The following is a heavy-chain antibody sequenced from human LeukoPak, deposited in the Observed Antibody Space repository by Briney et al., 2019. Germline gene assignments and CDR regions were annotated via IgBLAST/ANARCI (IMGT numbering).Heavy chain of an antibody. Sequence: GASVKVSCKASGYTFTSYGISWVRQAPGQGLEWMGWISAYNGNTNYAQKLQGRVTMTTDTSTSTAYMELRSLRSEDTAVYYCARDLKGAVAGTVDYWGQGTLVTVSS. J-gene: IGHJ4*02. D-gene: IGHD6-19*01. CDR2: ISAYNGNT. V-gene: IGHV1-18*01. CDR1: GYTFTSYG. CDR3: ARDLKGAVAGTVDY.